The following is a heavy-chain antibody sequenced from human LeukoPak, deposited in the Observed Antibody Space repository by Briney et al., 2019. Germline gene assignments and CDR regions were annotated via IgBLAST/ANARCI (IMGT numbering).Heavy chain of an antibody. CDR3: ARVTGYMTEDYFDY. J-gene: IGHJ4*02. CDR2: IYYSGST. CDR1: GGSINSYY. Sequence: SETLSLTCTGSGGSINSYYWSWIRQPPGKGLEWIGYIYYSGSTNYNPSLKSRATISVDTSKNQFSLRLSSVTAADTAVYYCARVTGYMTEDYFDYWGQGTLVTVSS. V-gene: IGHV4-59*01. D-gene: IGHD6-13*01.